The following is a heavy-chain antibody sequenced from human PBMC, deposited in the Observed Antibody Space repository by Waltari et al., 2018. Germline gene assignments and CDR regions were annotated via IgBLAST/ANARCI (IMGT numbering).Heavy chain of an antibody. CDR1: GFPFRQFW. CDR2: IYQDGSVT. CDR3: VRDDDGGMGAV. D-gene: IGHD3-16*01. Sequence: EVQLVASGGGLVQPGGSLRLSCSASGFPFRQFWMSWVRQAPGKGLEWVANIYQDGSVTNYVDSVKGRFTTSRDNARNSLYLQMNSLRADDTAVYYCVRDDDGGMGAVWGQGTTVTVSS. V-gene: IGHV3-7*01. J-gene: IGHJ6*02.